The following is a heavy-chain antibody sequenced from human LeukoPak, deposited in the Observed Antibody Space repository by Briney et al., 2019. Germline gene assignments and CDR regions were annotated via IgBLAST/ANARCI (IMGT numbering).Heavy chain of an antibody. Sequence: GGALRLSCAASGFTLSSNYMSWVRQAPGKGREGVSVIYSGGSTYYADSVRGRFTISRDNSKNTLYLQMNSLRAEDTAVYYCARGGTTTVATFDYWGRGTLVTVSS. D-gene: IGHD3-22*01. CDR2: IYSGGST. V-gene: IGHV3-66*02. CDR1: GFTLSSNY. CDR3: ARGGTTTVATFDY. J-gene: IGHJ4*02.